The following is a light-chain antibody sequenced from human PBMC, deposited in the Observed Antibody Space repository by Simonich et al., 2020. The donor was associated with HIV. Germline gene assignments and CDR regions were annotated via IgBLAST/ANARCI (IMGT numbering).Light chain of an antibody. J-gene: IGKJ4*01. CDR1: QDINKW. CDR3: QQYDNLPSVT. CDR2: AAS. V-gene: IGKV1-12*02. Sequence: DIQMTQSPYSVSASVGDRVTITCRASQDINKWGAWYQQTPGKAPKLLIYAASSLQRGVPSRFSGGGCGTDFTLTISSLQPEVIATYYCQQYDNLPSVTFGGGTKVEIK.